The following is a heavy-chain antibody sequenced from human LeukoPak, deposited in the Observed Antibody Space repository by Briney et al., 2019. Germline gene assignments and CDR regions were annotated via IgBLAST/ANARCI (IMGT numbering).Heavy chain of an antibody. Sequence: PGGSLRLSCAASGFTFSGSAMHWVRQASGKGLEWVGRIRSRANSYATAYAASVKGRFTISRDDSKNTAYLQMNSLKTEDTAVYYCTTYNRVKSDYWGQGTLVTVSS. CDR3: TTYNRVKSDY. V-gene: IGHV3-73*01. CDR2: IRSRANSYAT. D-gene: IGHD5-24*01. CDR1: GFTFSGSA. J-gene: IGHJ4*02.